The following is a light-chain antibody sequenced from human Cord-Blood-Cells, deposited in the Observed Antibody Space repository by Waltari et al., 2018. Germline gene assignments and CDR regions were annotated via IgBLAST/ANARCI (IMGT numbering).Light chain of an antibody. CDR1: SSDVGGYNY. V-gene: IGLV2-8*01. Sequence: QSALTQPPSASGSPGQSVTISCTGTSSDVGGYNYVSWYQQHPGKAPKLMIYEVSKRHSGVPDRFSGSKSGTTASLSVSGLQAEDEADYYCSSYAGSNNWVFGGGTKLTVL. CDR2: EVS. CDR3: SSYAGSNNWV. J-gene: IGLJ3*02.